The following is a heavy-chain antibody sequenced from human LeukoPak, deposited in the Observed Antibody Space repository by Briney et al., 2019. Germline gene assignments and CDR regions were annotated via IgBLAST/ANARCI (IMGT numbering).Heavy chain of an antibody. CDR2: ISGYNGHT. V-gene: IGHV1-18*01. CDR1: GGTFSSYA. CDR3: ARDSREVLLWFGEFSP. Sequence: ASVKVSCKASGGTFSSYAISWVRQAPGQGLEWMGWISGYNGHTKYAQKFQGRATMTTDTSTSTAYMELRSLRSDDTAVYYCARDSREVLLWFGEFSPWGQGTLVTVSS. D-gene: IGHD3-10*01. J-gene: IGHJ5*02.